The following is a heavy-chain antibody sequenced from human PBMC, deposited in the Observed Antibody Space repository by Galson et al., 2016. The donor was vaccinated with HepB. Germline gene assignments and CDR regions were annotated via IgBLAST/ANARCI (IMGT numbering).Heavy chain of an antibody. CDR2: MNPSSGST. J-gene: IGHJ6*02. D-gene: IGHD1-26*01. Sequence: SVKVSCKASGYIFTSYYIHWVRQAPGQGLEWMGMMNPSSGSTDYAQKFQGRVTMTRDTSTSTAYMELSSLSFEDTAVYYCAKGKSGHVYGMDVWGQGSTVTVS. CDR1: GYIFTSYY. CDR3: AKGKSGHVYGMDV. V-gene: IGHV1-46*01.